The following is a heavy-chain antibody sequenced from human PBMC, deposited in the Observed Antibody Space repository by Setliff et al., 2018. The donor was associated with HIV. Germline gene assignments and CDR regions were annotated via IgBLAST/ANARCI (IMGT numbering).Heavy chain of an antibody. V-gene: IGHV4-59*04. CDR3: ARHHRDPNFDP. CDR1: GGSISSYY. Sequence: PSETLSLTCTVSGGSISSYYWSWVRQPPGKGLEWIGSIYYTGTTYYNPSLKSRVTISVDTSKNQFSLKLSSVTAADTSVYYCARHHRDPNFDPWGQGTLVTVPQ. CDR2: IYYTGTT. D-gene: IGHD2-8*01. J-gene: IGHJ5*02.